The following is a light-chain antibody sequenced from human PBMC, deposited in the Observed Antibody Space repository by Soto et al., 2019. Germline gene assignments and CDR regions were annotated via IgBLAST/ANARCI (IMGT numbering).Light chain of an antibody. CDR3: QQRSDWPWT. V-gene: IGKV3-11*01. CDR1: ESVTNY. J-gene: IGKJ1*01. Sequence: EIVLTQSPATLSLCPGERGTLSCRASESVTNYLAWYQQKPGQAPKLLVYDVSNRDTGIPARFSGGGSGTEFTLTISNLEPEDFAVYYCQQRSDWPWTFGQGTKVDIK. CDR2: DVS.